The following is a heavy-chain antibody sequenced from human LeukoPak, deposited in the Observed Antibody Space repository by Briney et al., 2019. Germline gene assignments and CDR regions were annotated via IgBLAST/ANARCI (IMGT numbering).Heavy chain of an antibody. D-gene: IGHD2-15*01. CDR3: ARPYCSGGSCYLHYFDY. CDR1: GYTFTGYY. Sequence: GASVKVSCKASGYTFTGYYMHWVRQAPGQGLEWMGWINPNSGGTNYAQKFQGRVTMTRDTSISTAYVELSRLRSDDTAVYYCARPYCSGGSCYLHYFDYWGQGTLVTVSS. V-gene: IGHV1-2*02. J-gene: IGHJ4*02. CDR2: INPNSGGT.